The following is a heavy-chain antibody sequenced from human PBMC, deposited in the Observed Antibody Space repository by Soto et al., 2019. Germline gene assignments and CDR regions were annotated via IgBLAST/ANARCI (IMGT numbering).Heavy chain of an antibody. J-gene: IGHJ6*03. V-gene: IGHV4-59*01. D-gene: IGHD3-3*01. Sequence: SETLSLTCTVSGGSISSYYWSWIRQPPGKGLEWIGYIYYSGSTNYNPSLKSRVTISVDTSKNQFSLKLSSVTAADTAVYYCARMNTIFGVVTSPYYYMAVWGKGTTVTVSS. CDR3: ARMNTIFGVVTSPYYYMAV. CDR1: GGSISSYY. CDR2: IYYSGST.